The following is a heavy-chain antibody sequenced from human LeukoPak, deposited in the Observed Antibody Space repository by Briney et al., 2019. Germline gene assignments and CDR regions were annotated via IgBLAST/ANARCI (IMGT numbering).Heavy chain of an antibody. CDR3: AKDLGPNGAGWFDP. Sequence: KPGGSLRLSCAASGFTFSSYAMTWVRQAPGKGLECVSMISGSGGSTYSADSVKGRFTISRDNSKNSLYLQMNSLRTEDTALYYCAKDLGPNGAGWFDPWGQGTLVTVSS. CDR2: ISGSGGST. CDR1: GFTFSSYA. V-gene: IGHV3-43*02. J-gene: IGHJ5*02. D-gene: IGHD4-17*01.